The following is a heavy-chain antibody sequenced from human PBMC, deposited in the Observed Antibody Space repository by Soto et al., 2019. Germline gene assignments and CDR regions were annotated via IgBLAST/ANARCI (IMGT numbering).Heavy chain of an antibody. CDR2: VIPICGTA. D-gene: IGHD5-12*01. J-gene: IGHJ3*02. CDR3: AKGGPEMATMDDAFDI. V-gene: IGHV1-69*06. Sequence: QVQLVQSGSEVKKPGSSVKVSCKAAGGTFSSYAISWVQQAPGQGLEWMGGVIPICGTATYAQKFEGRVTITADKSTSTDSMELSSLRSEDTAVYYSAKGGPEMATMDDAFDIWGQGTTVTVSS. CDR1: GGTFSSYA.